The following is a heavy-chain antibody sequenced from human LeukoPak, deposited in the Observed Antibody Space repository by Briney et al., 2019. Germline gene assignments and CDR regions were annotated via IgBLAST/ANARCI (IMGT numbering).Heavy chain of an antibody. CDR1: GYTFTSYG. CDR3: ARVDYGGNPFDY. Sequence: ASVKVSCKASGYTFTSYGISWVRQAPGQGLEWMGIINPSGGSTSYAQKFQGRVTMTRDTSTSTVYMELSSLRSEDTAVYYCARVDYGGNPFDYWGQGTLVTVSS. D-gene: IGHD4-23*01. J-gene: IGHJ4*02. CDR2: INPSGGST. V-gene: IGHV1-46*01.